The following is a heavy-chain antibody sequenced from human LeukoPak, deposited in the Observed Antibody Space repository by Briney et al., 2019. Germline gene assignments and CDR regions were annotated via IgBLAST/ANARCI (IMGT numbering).Heavy chain of an antibody. CDR1: GGSFSGYY. D-gene: IGHD2-15*01. V-gene: IGHV4-34*01. J-gene: IGHJ4*02. Sequence: SETLSLTCAVYGGSFSGYYWSWIRQPPGKGLEWIGEINHSGSTNYNPSLKSRVTISVDTSKNQFSLKLSSVTAADTAVYYCARDIGNHFGGLDHYYYDYWGPGTLVTVSS. CDR2: INHSGST. CDR3: ARDIGNHFGGLDHYYYDY.